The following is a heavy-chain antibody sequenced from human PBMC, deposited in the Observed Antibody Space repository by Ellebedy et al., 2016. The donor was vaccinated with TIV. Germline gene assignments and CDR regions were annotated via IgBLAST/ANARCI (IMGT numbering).Heavy chain of an antibody. D-gene: IGHD3-10*01. CDR1: GGSISRGDYY. CDR2: IHGSGST. Sequence: MPSETLSLTCTVSGGSISRGDYYRSWIRKPPGKGLAWVGYIHGSGSTNYSPSLNSRVTMSVDTSKTQLPLELRSLTAADTAMYYGARVLTRRGNDAFDVWGQGKRVTVAS. J-gene: IGHJ3*01. CDR3: ARVLTRRGNDAFDV. V-gene: IGHV4-30-4*01.